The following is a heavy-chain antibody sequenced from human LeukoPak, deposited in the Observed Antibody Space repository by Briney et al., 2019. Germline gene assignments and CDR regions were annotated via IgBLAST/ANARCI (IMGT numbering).Heavy chain of an antibody. CDR3: ASDYYDSSGYYAFDY. V-gene: IGHV1-3*01. D-gene: IGHD3-22*01. CDR1: GYTFTSYA. Sequence: ASVTVSCKASGYTFTSYAMHWVRQAPGQRLEWMGWTNAGNGNTKYSQKFQGRVTITRDTSASTAYMELSSLRSEDTAVYYCASDYYDSSGYYAFDYWGQGTLVTVSS. J-gene: IGHJ4*02. CDR2: TNAGNGNT.